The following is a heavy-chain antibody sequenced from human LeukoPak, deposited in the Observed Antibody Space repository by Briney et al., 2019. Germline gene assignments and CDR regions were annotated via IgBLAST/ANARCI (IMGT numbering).Heavy chain of an antibody. CDR3: ARDILYDSGSYYWP. Sequence: SGTLSLTCAVSGGSISSSNWWSWVRQPPGKGLEWIGEVYHSGSTNYNPSLKSRVTISVDTSKNQFSLKLSSVTAADTAVYYCARDILYDSGSYYWPWGQGTLVTVSS. CDR1: GGSISSSNW. D-gene: IGHD3-10*01. CDR2: VYHSGST. V-gene: IGHV4-4*02. J-gene: IGHJ5*02.